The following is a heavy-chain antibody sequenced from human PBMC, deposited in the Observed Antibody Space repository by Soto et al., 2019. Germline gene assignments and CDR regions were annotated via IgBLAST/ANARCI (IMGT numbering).Heavy chain of an antibody. CDR2: IDPSGSHT. J-gene: IGHJ4*01. CDR3: ARSLPANGKGCLAP. V-gene: IGHV5-10-1*01. D-gene: IGHD1-26*01. Sequence: PGETLTISCQGSTDSLINYWIHWVRQKPGKGLEWVGRIDPSGSHTTYSPSFQGLVTFSFDKSISAAYLQWNSLKASDTAMFFCARSLPANGKGCLAPWGQGTLVPVSS. CDR1: TDSLINYW.